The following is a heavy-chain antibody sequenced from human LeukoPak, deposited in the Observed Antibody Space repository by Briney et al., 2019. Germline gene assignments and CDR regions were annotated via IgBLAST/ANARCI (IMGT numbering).Heavy chain of an antibody. CDR1: GGSFSGYY. V-gene: IGHV4-34*01. CDR3: ARGGDIVVVPAADWFDP. Sequence: SETLSLTCAVYGGSFSGYYWSWLRQPPGKGLEWIGEINHSGSTNYNPSLKSRVTISVDTSKNQFSLKLSSVTAADTAVYYCARGGDIVVVPAADWFDPWGQGTLVTVSS. CDR2: INHSGST. J-gene: IGHJ5*02. D-gene: IGHD2-2*01.